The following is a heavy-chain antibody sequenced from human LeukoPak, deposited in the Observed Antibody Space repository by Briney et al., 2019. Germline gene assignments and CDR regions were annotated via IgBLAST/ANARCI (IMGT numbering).Heavy chain of an antibody. V-gene: IGHV1-8*01. CDR2: MNPNSGNT. Sequence: ASVKVSCKASGYTFTSYDINWVRQPTAQGLEWMGWMNPNSGNTGYAQKFQGRVTMTRNTSISTAYMELSSLRSEDTAVYYCARASSSWYPYYFDYWGQGTLVTVSS. J-gene: IGHJ4*02. D-gene: IGHD6-13*01. CDR3: ARASSSWYPYYFDY. CDR1: GYTFTSYD.